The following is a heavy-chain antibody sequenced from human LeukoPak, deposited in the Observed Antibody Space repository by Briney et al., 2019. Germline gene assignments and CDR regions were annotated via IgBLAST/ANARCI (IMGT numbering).Heavy chain of an antibody. CDR2: ISGSGGST. Sequence: GGSLRLSCAASGFTFSIYAMSWVRQAPGKGLEWVSGISGSGGSTYYADSVKGRFTISRDNSKSTLYVQMNSLRAEDTAVYYCAKEVIAAGGNFEYWGQGTLVTVSS. V-gene: IGHV3-23*01. J-gene: IGHJ4*02. D-gene: IGHD6-13*01. CDR1: GFTFSIYA. CDR3: AKEVIAAGGNFEY.